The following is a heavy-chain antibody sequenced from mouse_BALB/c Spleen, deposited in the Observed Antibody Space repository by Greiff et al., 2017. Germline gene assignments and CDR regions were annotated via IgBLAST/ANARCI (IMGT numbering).Heavy chain of an antibody. J-gene: IGHJ4*01. CDR1: GYSITSGYY. D-gene: IGHD2-1*01. CDR3: ARGGDGNSRLGY. V-gene: IGHV3-6*02. CDR2: ISYDGSN. Sequence: DVHLVESGPGLVKPSQSLSLTCSVTGYSITSGYYWNWIRQFPGNKLEWMGYISYDGSNNYNPSLKNRISITRDTSKNQFFLKLNSVTTEDTATYYCARGGDGNSRLGYWGQGTSVTVSS.